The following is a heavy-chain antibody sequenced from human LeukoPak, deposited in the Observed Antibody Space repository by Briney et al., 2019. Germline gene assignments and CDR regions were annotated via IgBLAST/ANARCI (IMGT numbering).Heavy chain of an antibody. D-gene: IGHD5-18*01. CDR2: INPSGGST. CDR3: ASAGYSYGQRRGFDY. V-gene: IGHV1-46*01. Sequence: ASVKVSRKASGYTFTSYYMHWVRQAPGQGLEWMGIINPSGGSTSYAQKFQGRVTMTRDTSTSTVYMELSSLRSEDTAVYYCASAGYSYGQRRGFDYWGQGTLVTVSS. CDR1: GYTFTSYY. J-gene: IGHJ4*02.